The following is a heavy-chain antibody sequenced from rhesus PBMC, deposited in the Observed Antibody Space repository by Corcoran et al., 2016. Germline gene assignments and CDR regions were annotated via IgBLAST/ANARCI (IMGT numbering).Heavy chain of an antibody. J-gene: IGHJ4*01. CDR2: IYLDDDK. Sequence: VTLKESGPALVKPTQTLTLTCTFSGFSLTTSGMGVGWIRPPPWEALEWLALIYLDDDKRYSTSLKSRLNISKDTSKNQVVRTMTNMYPVDTATYYCARARRWLAVNYFDYWGQGVLVTVSS. D-gene: IGHD6-37*01. CDR1: GFSLTTSGMG. V-gene: IGHV2-174*01. CDR3: ARARRWLAVNYFDY.